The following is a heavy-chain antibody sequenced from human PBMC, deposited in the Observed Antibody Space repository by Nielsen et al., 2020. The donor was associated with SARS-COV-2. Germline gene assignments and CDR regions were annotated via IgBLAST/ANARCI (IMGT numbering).Heavy chain of an antibody. J-gene: IGHJ4*02. V-gene: IGHV3-7*05. Sequence: GESLKISCAASGFTFSSTWMTWVRQAPGKGLEWVASIKTDGSEKTYADSVKGRFTISRDNAKNSLYLQMNSLRAEDTAVYYCARVSAAGMALYYFDYWGQGTLVTVSS. CDR2: IKTDGSEK. D-gene: IGHD6-13*01. CDR3: ARVSAAGMALYYFDY. CDR1: GFTFSSTW.